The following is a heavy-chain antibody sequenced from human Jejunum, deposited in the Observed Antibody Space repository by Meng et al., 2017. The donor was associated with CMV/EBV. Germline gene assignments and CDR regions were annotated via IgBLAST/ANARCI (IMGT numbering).Heavy chain of an antibody. CDR3: ARIVYYYERSGYFDF. V-gene: IGHV4-39*07. CDR2: VYYSGST. J-gene: IGHJ5*01. Sequence: GYISSSSYYWGWIRQPPGKGLEWIGTVYYSGSTYYNSSLKGRVTISITTSENQFSLKLNSVTAADTAVYYCARIVYYYERSGYFDFWGQGTLVTVSS. CDR1: GYISSSSYY. D-gene: IGHD3-22*01.